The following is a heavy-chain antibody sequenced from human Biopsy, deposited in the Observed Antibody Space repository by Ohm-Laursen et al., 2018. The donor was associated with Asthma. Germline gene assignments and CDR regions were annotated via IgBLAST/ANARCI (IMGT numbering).Heavy chain of an antibody. CDR1: GGSNSSGAYY. Sequence: TLSLTCTVSGGSNSSGAYYWSWVRQPPGKGLEWIGYIYYNGSTYYNPSLKSRVAISLDTSKNQFSLKLSSVTAADTAVYFCARRGGVRRYFDFWGQGTLVTVSS. D-gene: IGHD3-16*01. CDR2: IYYNGST. CDR3: ARRGGVRRYFDF. V-gene: IGHV4-30-4*01. J-gene: IGHJ4*02.